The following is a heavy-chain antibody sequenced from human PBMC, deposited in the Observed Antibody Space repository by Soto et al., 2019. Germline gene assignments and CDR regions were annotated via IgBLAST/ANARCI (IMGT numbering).Heavy chain of an antibody. V-gene: IGHV1-2*04. J-gene: IGHJ6*02. CDR2: INPNSGGT. CDR3: ARLRVDYYDSSGYYHYYGMDV. Sequence: ASVEVSCKASGYTFTGYYMHWVRQAPGQGLEWMGWINPNSGGTNYAQKFQGWVTMTRDTSISTAYMELSRLRSDDTAVYYCARLRVDYYDSSGYYHYYGMDVWGQGTTVTVSS. D-gene: IGHD3-22*01. CDR1: GYTFTGYY.